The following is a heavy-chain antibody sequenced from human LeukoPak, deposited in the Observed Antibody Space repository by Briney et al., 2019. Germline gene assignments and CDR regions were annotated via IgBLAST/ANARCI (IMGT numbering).Heavy chain of an antibody. D-gene: IGHD1-14*01. CDR2: IKQDASDK. J-gene: IGHJ4*02. CDR3: ARVVTTSED. V-gene: IGHV3-7*01. CDR1: GFTFSNYW. Sequence: GGSLRLSCAASGFTFSNYWMTWVRQAPGKGLEWVANIKQDASDKYYVDSVKDRFTISRDNAKNSLYLQMNSLRAEDTAVYYCARVVTTSEDWGQGTLVTVSS.